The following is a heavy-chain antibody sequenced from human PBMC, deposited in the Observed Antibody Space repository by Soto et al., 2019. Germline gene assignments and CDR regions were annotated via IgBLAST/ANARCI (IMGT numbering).Heavy chain of an antibody. J-gene: IGHJ5*02. CDR3: ARGAMSAEDQSDWFDP. D-gene: IGHD3-3*01. CDR1: GGSVSSPNYF. CDR2: IFYNGRT. V-gene: IGHV4-39*01. Sequence: QVPLQDSGPGLVKSSETLSLTCSVSGGSVSSPNYFWVWVRRAPGKGPEWIGNIFYNGRTDYNPSLQSRVTISVDTSKNQFSLKLGSVTAADTAIYYCARGAMSAEDQSDWFDPWGHGTLVTVSS.